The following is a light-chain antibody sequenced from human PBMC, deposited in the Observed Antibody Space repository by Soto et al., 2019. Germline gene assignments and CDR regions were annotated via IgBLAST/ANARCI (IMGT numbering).Light chain of an antibody. V-gene: IGKV1-27*01. Sequence: EIQMTQSPSSLSASVGDRVAITCRASQGISNSLAWYQQKPDKVPKVLISAASTLHSGIPSRFSGSGSGTDLTLTICSMQPEDVSTYYCQKYNSAPFTVGPGTKVDIK. J-gene: IGKJ3*01. CDR1: QGISNS. CDR3: QKYNSAPFT. CDR2: AAS.